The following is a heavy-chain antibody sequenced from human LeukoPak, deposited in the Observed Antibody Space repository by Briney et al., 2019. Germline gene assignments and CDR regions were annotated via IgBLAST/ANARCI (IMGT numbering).Heavy chain of an antibody. V-gene: IGHV3-49*04. CDR3: TRAISSSIAALDY. D-gene: IGHD6-6*01. CDR1: GFTFSSYA. CDR2: IRSKVYGGTT. J-gene: IGHJ4*02. Sequence: GGSLRLSCAASGFTFSSYAMSWVRQAPGKGLEWVGFIRSKVYGGTTEYAASVKGRFTISRDDSKSIAYLQMNSLKTEDTAVYYCTRAISSSIAALDYWGQGTLVTVSS.